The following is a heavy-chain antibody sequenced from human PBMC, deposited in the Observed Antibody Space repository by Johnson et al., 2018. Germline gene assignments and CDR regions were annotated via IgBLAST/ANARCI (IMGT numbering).Heavy chain of an antibody. Sequence: VQLQESGGGLVQPGGSLRLSCAASGFTFSTYWMHWVRQAPGKGLEWVARINSDAGSITYADSVKGPFTISRDNAKNTLYLQMNSLGDEDTAVYYCARGGSILGPPGAFDIWGPGTMVTVSS. D-gene: IGHD3-16*01. CDR3: ARGGSILGPPGAFDI. CDR1: GFTFSTYW. V-gene: IGHV3-74*01. J-gene: IGHJ3*02. CDR2: INSDAGSI.